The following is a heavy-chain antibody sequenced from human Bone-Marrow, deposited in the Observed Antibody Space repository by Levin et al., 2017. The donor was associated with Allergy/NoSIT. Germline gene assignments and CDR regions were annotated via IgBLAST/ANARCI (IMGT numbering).Heavy chain of an antibody. J-gene: IGHJ6*02. D-gene: IGHD3-10*01. Sequence: GGSLRLSCAASGFTFSSYGMHWVRQAPGKGLEWVALIWSDGSTKYFADSLKGRVTISRDNSKNTLYLQVNSLRVEDTAVYYCAGDTAGYYYGLDVWGQGTTVTVSS. CDR2: IWSDGSTK. CDR1: GFTFSSYG. CDR3: AGDTAGYYYGLDV. V-gene: IGHV3-33*01.